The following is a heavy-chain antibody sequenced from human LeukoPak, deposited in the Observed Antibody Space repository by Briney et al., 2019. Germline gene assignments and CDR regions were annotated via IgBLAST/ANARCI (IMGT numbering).Heavy chain of an antibody. CDR1: EFTFSGYY. Sequence: ASVKVSCTASEFTFSGYYIHWVRQAPGQGLEWMGYINPHSGVTSFPQKFQGRFTLSTDTSISAAYMQLSSLISDDTAMYYCVREGNEVLTKNFDHWGQGALVTVSS. CDR3: VREGNEVLTKNFDH. V-gene: IGHV1-2*02. J-gene: IGHJ4*02. CDR2: INPHSGVT. D-gene: IGHD4/OR15-4a*01.